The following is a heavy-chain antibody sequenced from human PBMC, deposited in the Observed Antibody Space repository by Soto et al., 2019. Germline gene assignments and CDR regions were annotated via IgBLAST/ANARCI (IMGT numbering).Heavy chain of an antibody. CDR2: IYSDGGT. Sequence: EVQLVESGGGLVQPGGSLRLSCAASGFTVSNNYMSWVRQAPGKGLEGVSVIYSDGGTYYADSVKGRFTISRDDSKNTLYLQMNSLRTEDTAVYYWAIDIPSCSGAFCYSWNVDHWGQGTLVTVS. CDR1: GFTVSNNY. V-gene: IGHV3-53*04. J-gene: IGHJ4*02. CDR3: AIDIPSCSGAFCYSWNVDH. D-gene: IGHD2-15*01.